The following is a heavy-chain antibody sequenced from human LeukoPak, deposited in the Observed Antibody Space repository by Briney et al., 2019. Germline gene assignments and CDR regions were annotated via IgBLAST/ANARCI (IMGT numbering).Heavy chain of an antibody. CDR1: GFTFSSYA. CDR3: ARDSSSWYSGWYFDL. CDR2: ISSSSSTI. D-gene: IGHD6-13*01. J-gene: IGHJ2*01. V-gene: IGHV3-48*01. Sequence: GRSLRLSCAASGFTFSSYAMHWVRQAPGKGLEWVSYISSSSSTIYYADSVKGRFTISRDNAKNSLYLQMNSLRAEDTAVYYCARDSSSWYSGWYFDLWGRGTLVTVSS.